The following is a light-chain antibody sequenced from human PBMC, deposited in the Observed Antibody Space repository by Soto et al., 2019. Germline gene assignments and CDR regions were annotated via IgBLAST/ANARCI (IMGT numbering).Light chain of an antibody. V-gene: IGLV1-44*01. J-gene: IGLJ2*01. CDR1: SSNIGSNT. CDR3: ATCDDSLNGRV. Sequence: QSVLTQPPSASGTPGQRVTISCSGSSSNIGSNTVNWYQQLPGTAPKLFIYTNNQRPSGVPDRCSGSKSGTSASLAISGLQSEGEADYYCATCDDSLNGRVFGGGTKLTVL. CDR2: TNN.